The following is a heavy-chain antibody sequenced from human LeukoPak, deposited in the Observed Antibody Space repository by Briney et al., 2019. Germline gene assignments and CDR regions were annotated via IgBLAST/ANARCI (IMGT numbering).Heavy chain of an antibody. D-gene: IGHD2-15*01. CDR3: ARDHCSGGSCSDY. J-gene: IGHJ4*02. CDR2: IIPIFGTA. CDR1: GGTFNIYA. V-gene: IGHV1-69*01. Sequence: ASVKVSCKASGGTFNIYAIRWVRQAPGQGREWMGGIIPIFGTANYAQKFQGRVTITADESTSTAYMELSSLRSEDTAVYYCARDHCSGGSCSDYWGQGTLVTVSS.